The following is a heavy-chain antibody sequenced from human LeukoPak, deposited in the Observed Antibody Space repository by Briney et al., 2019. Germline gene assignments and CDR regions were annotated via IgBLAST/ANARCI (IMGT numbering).Heavy chain of an antibody. D-gene: IGHD3-22*01. CDR1: GGSISSGNYY. J-gene: IGHJ4*02. CDR3: ARADYYGSSAYPY. Sequence: PSQTLSLTCTVSGGSISSGNYYWSWIRQHPGKGLEWIGYIYYSGTTFYNPSLKSRVTISIDTSKNQFSLKLTSVTAADTAVYYCARADYYGSSAYPYWGQGTPVTVSS. V-gene: IGHV4-31*03. CDR2: IYYSGTT.